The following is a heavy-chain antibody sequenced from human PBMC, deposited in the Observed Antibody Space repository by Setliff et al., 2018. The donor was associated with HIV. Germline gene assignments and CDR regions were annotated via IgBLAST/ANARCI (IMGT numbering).Heavy chain of an antibody. D-gene: IGHD3-3*01. CDR2: IYHTGST. J-gene: IGHJ4*02. Sequence: LSLTCTVSGGSITSTSYYWGWIRQPPGNGLEWIGSIYHTGSTDYKPSLKSRVTISVDTSKNQFSLRLISVAAGDTAVYYCARSIVPVASGYYYFEYWGQGTLVTVSS. CDR3: ARSIVPVASGYYYFEY. V-gene: IGHV4-39*01. CDR1: GGSITSTSYY.